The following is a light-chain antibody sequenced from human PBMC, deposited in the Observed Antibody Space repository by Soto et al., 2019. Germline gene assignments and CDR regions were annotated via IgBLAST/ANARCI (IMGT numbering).Light chain of an antibody. CDR1: QSVGKNY. Sequence: EIVLTQSPGTLSLSPGERATLSCRASQSVGKNYLAWYQQKPGQAPRLLVYDASTRATGVPDRFSGSGSGTDFTLTISRLEPEDFAVYYCQQYAYSPLTFGGGTKAESK. CDR2: DAS. CDR3: QQYAYSPLT. J-gene: IGKJ4*01. V-gene: IGKV3-20*01.